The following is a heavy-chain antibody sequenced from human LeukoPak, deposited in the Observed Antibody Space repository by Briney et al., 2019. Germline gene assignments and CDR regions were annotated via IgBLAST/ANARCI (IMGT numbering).Heavy chain of an antibody. V-gene: IGHV3-48*03. J-gene: IGHJ4*02. Sequence: QTGGSLRLSCAASGFTFSSYEMNWVRQAPGKGLEWVSYISSSGSTIYCADSVKGRFPISRDNAKNSLYLQMNSLRAEDTAVYYCARWDYDILTGYRTNDYWGQGTLVTVSS. D-gene: IGHD3-9*01. CDR3: ARWDYDILTGYRTNDY. CDR2: ISSSGSTI. CDR1: GFTFSSYE.